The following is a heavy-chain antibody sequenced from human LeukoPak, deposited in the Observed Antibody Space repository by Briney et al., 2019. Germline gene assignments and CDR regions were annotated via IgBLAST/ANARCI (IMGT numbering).Heavy chain of an antibody. V-gene: IGHV3-23*01. J-gene: IGHJ4*02. CDR3: AKDLYYYDSSGYYEIYFDY. CDR2: ISGSGGST. Sequence: GGSLRLSCAASGFTFSSYAMSWVRQAPGKGLEWVSAISGSGGSTYYADSVKGRFTISRDNSKNTLYLQMNSLRAEDTAVYYCAKDLYYYDSSGYYEIYFDYWGQGTLVTVSS. D-gene: IGHD3-22*01. CDR1: GFTFSSYA.